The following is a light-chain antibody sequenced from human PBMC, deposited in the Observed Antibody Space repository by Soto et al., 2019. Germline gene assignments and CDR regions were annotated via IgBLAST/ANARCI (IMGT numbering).Light chain of an antibody. CDR3: QQYNNWPLT. CDR2: GIS. J-gene: IGKJ4*01. V-gene: IGKV3-15*01. Sequence: EIVLTQSPGTLSLSPGERAPLSCRASQSVTSHLVWYQQKPDQAPRLLIYGISTRAADIPARFSGSGSGTEFTLTISSLQSEDFAVYYCQQYNNWPLTFGGGTKVDNK. CDR1: QSVTSH.